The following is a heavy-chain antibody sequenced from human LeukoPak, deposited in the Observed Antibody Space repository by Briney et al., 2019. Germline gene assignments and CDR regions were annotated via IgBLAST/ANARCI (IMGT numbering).Heavy chain of an antibody. D-gene: IGHD2-15*01. Sequence: SETLSLTCTVSGGSISSGSYYWSWIRQPAGKGLEWIGRIYTSGSTNYNPSLKSRVTISVDTSKNQFSLKLSSVTAADTAVYYCARDDCSGGSCYATGYWGQGTLVTVSS. J-gene: IGHJ4*02. CDR2: IYTSGST. CDR1: GGSISSGSYY. CDR3: ARDDCSGGSCYATGY. V-gene: IGHV4-61*02.